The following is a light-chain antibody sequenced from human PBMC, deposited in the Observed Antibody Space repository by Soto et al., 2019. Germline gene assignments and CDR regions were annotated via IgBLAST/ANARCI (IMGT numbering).Light chain of an antibody. J-gene: IGKJ2*01. CDR3: QQYNSHSFYT. CDR2: LAS. V-gene: IGKV1-5*03. Sequence: DIQMPQFPSTLSASVGDAVTITCRASQSIQSFLAWYQQKPGKAPKLLLYLASRLESGVPSRFSGSGSGTEFTLTSSSLQPDDFAIYFCQQYNSHSFYTFGQGTKLEVK. CDR1: QSIQSF.